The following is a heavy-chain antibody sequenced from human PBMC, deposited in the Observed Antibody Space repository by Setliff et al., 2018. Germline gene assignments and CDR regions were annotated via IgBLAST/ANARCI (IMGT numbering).Heavy chain of an antibody. CDR3: ARDGFEIVVVPAAIYYYYYMDV. Sequence: ASVKVSCKASGYTFTSYAMHWVRQATGQRLEWMGWINAGNGNTKYSQKCQGRVTITRDTSASTAYMELSSLRSEDTAVYYCARDGFEIVVVPAAIYYYYYMDVWGKGTTVTVSS. D-gene: IGHD2-2*01. J-gene: IGHJ6*03. CDR1: GYTFTSYA. V-gene: IGHV1-3*01. CDR2: INAGNGNT.